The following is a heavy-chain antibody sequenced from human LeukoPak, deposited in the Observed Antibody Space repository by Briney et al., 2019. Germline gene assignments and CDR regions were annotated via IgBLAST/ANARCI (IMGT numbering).Heavy chain of an antibody. CDR1: GFTVSSNY. CDR2: IYSGGST. D-gene: IGHD1-26*01. Sequence: GGSLRLSCAASGFTVSSNYMSWVRQAPGKGLEWVPVIYSGGSTYYADSVKGRFTISRDNSKNTLYLQMNSLRAEDTAVYYCARTHDSGSYDRWGQGTLVTVSS. J-gene: IGHJ4*02. V-gene: IGHV3-66*02. CDR3: ARTHDSGSYDR.